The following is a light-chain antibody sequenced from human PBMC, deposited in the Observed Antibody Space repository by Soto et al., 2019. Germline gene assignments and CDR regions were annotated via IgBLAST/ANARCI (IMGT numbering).Light chain of an antibody. CDR2: AAS. CDR1: QSINNC. J-gene: IGKJ1*01. Sequence: DIQMTQSPSSLSASVGDRVTITCRASQSINNCLSWFQQKPGQAPKLRIYAASRLQSGVPSRFSGSGSATDFLRTIDSLQPEDSATYLCHQTYNAPATFRQGPKVGVK. CDR3: HQTYNAPAT. V-gene: IGKV1-39*01.